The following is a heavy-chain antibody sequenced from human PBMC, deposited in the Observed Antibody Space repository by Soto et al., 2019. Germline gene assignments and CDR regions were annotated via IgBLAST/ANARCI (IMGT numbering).Heavy chain of an antibody. J-gene: IGHJ6*02. CDR1: GGSISSGGYY. Sequence: PSETLSLTCTVSGGSISSGGYYWSWIRQHPGKGLEWIGYIYYSGSTYYNPSLKSRVTISVDTPKNQFSLQLNSVTPEDTAVYYCARERGSYSSSWPALLYYYGMDVWGQGTTVTVSS. V-gene: IGHV4-31*03. CDR3: ARERGSYSSSWPALLYYYGMDV. CDR2: IYYSGST. D-gene: IGHD6-13*01.